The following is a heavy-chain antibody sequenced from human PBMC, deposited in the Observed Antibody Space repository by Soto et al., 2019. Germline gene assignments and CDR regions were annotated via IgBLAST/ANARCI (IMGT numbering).Heavy chain of an antibody. V-gene: IGHV1-2*04. CDR1: GYSFTDYH. D-gene: IGHD2-8*01. J-gene: IGHJ6*02. Sequence: QVQLVQSGAEVKKPGASVRVSCKASGYSFTDYHIHWVRQAPGQGLEWLGRINPKSGGTSTAQKFQGWVTMTRDRSICTVYMELTRLRSDDTAVYFCARGHSTDCSNGVCSFFYNHEMDVWGQGTTVTVSS. CDR2: INPKSGGT. CDR3: ARGHSTDCSNGVCSFFYNHEMDV.